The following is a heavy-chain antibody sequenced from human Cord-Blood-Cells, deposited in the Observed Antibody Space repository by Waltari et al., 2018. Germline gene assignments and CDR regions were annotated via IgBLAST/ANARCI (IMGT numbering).Heavy chain of an antibody. V-gene: IGHV1-2*06. Sequence: QVQLVQSGAEVKTPGASVKVSCKASGYTFTGYNMPWVRQAPGQGLEWMGRINPNSGGTNYAQKFQGRVTMTRDTSISTAYMELSRLRSDDTAVYYCARVKIYGLYGMDVWGQGTTVTVSS. D-gene: IGHD4-17*01. CDR2: INPNSGGT. J-gene: IGHJ6*02. CDR1: GYTFTGYN. CDR3: ARVKIYGLYGMDV.